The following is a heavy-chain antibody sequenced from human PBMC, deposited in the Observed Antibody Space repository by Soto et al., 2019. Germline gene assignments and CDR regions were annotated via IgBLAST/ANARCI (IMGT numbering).Heavy chain of an antibody. CDR3: ASLYDSSGYLHGFDI. Sequence: SETLSLTCTVSGGSISSYNYDWGWIRQPPGKGLEWIGNIQYTGGTYYNPSLKSRVTISVDTSKNQFTLKLSSVTAADTAVYYCASLYDSSGYLHGFDIWGQGTMVTVSS. D-gene: IGHD3-22*01. CDR1: GGSISSYNYD. V-gene: IGHV4-30-4*08. J-gene: IGHJ3*02. CDR2: IQYTGGT.